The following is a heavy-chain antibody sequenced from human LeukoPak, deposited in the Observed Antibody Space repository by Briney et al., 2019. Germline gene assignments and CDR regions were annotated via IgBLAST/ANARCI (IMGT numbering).Heavy chain of an antibody. Sequence: GESLKISCKGSGYSFTSYWIGWVRQMPGKGLEWMGIIYPGDSDTRYSPSFQGQVTISADKSISTAYLQWSSLKASDTAMYYCARRLVVVPAAAAWFDPWGQGTLVTVS. V-gene: IGHV5-51*01. J-gene: IGHJ5*02. CDR2: IYPGDSDT. CDR3: ARRLVVVPAAAAWFDP. D-gene: IGHD2-2*01. CDR1: GYSFTSYW.